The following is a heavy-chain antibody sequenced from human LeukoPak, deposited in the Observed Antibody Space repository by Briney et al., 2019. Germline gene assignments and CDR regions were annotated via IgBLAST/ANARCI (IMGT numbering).Heavy chain of an antibody. CDR2: IYTSGST. CDR1: GGSISRSSYY. J-gene: IGHJ6*03. CDR3: ARGLGPPAAHYYYYYMDV. Sequence: SETLSLTCTVSGGSISRSSYYWSWIRQPAGKGLEWIGRIYTSGSTNYNPSLKSRVTMSVGTSKNQFSLKLSSVTAADTAVYYCARGLGPPAAHYYYYYMDVWGKGTTVTVSS. D-gene: IGHD2-2*01. V-gene: IGHV4-61*02.